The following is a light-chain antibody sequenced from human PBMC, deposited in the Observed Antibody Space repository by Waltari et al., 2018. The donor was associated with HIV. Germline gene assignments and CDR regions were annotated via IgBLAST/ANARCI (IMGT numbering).Light chain of an antibody. CDR3: QERSNWPPLT. Sequence: EIVLTQSPATLSLSPGERATLSCRASQSVSYYLAWYQQKPGKAPSLLIYDTSIKAAGIPARFSGSGSGTDFTLTISSLESEDFAVYYCQERSNWPPLTFGGGTKVEIK. CDR2: DTS. CDR1: QSVSYY. V-gene: IGKV3-11*01. J-gene: IGKJ4*01.